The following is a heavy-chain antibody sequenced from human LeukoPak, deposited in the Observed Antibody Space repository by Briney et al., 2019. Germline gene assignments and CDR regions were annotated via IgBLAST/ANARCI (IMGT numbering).Heavy chain of an antibody. V-gene: IGHV3-21*01. CDR2: ISSSGSYI. D-gene: IGHD6-6*01. J-gene: IGHJ4*02. CDR3: ASPPFDSIAAEDY. Sequence: GGPLRLSCAASRFTFSSYSMNWVRQAPGMGLEWVSSISSSGSYIYYADSVKGRFTISRDNSKNTLYLQMNSLRAEDTAVYYCASPPFDSIAAEDYWGQGTLVTVSS. CDR1: RFTFSSYS.